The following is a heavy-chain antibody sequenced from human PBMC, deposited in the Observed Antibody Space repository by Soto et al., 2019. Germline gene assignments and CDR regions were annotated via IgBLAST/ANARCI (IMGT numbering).Heavy chain of an antibody. CDR2: IKSKTDGGTT. V-gene: IGHV3-15*01. Sequence: GGSLRLSCAASGFTFSNAWMSWVRQAPGKGLEWVGRIKSKTDGGTTDYAAPVKGRFTISRDDSKNTLYLQMNSLKTEDTAVYYCTTRYFYAFYGMDVWGQGTTVTVSS. D-gene: IGHD3-9*01. CDR3: TTRYFYAFYGMDV. J-gene: IGHJ6*02. CDR1: GFTFSNAW.